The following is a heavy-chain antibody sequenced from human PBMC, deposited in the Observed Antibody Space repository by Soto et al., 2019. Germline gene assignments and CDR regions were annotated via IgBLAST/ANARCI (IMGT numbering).Heavy chain of an antibody. D-gene: IGHD5-12*01. CDR3: ATERGSGYDLDS. J-gene: IGHJ4*02. V-gene: IGHV1-69*08. CDR1: GGSFTSYT. Sequence: QVQLVQSGAEVKKPGSSVKVSCKASGGSFTSYTVSWVRQAPGQGLEWMGRIIPVIGLASYAQKFQGRVTFTADKSTTTLYMDLTSLTSDDTAVYYCATERGSGYDLDSWGQGTLVTVSS. CDR2: IIPVIGLA.